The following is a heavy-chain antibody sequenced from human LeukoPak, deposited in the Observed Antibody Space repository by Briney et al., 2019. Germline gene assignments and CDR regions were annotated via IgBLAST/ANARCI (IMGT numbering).Heavy chain of an antibody. CDR1: GGTFSSYA. Sequence: SVKVSCKASGGTFSSYAISWVRQAPGQGLEWMGRIIPILGIANYAQKFQGRVTMTRDTSISTAYMELSRLRSDDTAVYYCARDIAVAMGYYGMDVWGQGTTVTVSS. D-gene: IGHD6-19*01. J-gene: IGHJ6*02. V-gene: IGHV1-69*04. CDR3: ARDIAVAMGYYGMDV. CDR2: IIPILGIA.